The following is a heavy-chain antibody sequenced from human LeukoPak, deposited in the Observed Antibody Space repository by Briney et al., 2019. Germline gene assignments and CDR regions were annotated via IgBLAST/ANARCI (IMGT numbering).Heavy chain of an antibody. CDR3: ARYSSRYYYDSSYGVEKAFDI. D-gene: IGHD3-22*01. CDR1: GGSISSDGYS. Sequence: TLSLTCAVSGGSISSDGYSWSWLRQPPGKGRVWIGYIYDSGSTYYNPSLKSRITISVDTSKNQFSLKLSSVTAADTAVYYCARYSSRYYYDSSYGVEKAFDIWGQGTMVTVSS. V-gene: IGHV4-30-2*02. J-gene: IGHJ3*02. CDR2: IYDSGST.